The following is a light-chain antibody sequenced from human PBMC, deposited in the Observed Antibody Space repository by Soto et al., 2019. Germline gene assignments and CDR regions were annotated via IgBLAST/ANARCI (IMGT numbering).Light chain of an antibody. CDR3: QQYGTSPCT. J-gene: IGKJ2*02. Sequence: EIVLTQSPGTLSLSSGERATLSCRASQSVTSNSLAWYQQRPGQAPRLLIYGSSSRATGIPDRFGGSGSGTDFTLIISRLEPEDFAMYYCQQYGTSPCTFGQGTRLEIK. CDR2: GSS. CDR1: QSVTSNS. V-gene: IGKV3-20*01.